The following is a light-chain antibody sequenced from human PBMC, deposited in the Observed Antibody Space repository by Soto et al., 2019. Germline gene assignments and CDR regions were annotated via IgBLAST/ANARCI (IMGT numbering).Light chain of an antibody. CDR1: QSVRSN. CDR2: GAS. J-gene: IGKJ1*01. Sequence: EIVMAQSPVTLSVSPGEGATLSCRASQSVRSNLAWYQQKPGQAPRLLMYGASTRATGMPARFSGSGSGTEFTLTISSLQSEDFAVYYCQQYNNWPLTFGQGTKVDIK. CDR3: QQYNNWPLT. V-gene: IGKV3-15*01.